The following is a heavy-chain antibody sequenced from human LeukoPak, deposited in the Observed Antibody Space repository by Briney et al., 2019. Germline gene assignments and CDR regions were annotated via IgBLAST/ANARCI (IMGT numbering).Heavy chain of an antibody. D-gene: IGHD1-26*01. Sequence: GGSLRLSCAASGFTFSSNYMSWVRQAPGKGLEWVSIIYSGGSTYYSDSVTGRFTISRDTSKNTLYLQMNSLRAEDTAVYYCAREVGATRGLDPWGQGTLVTVSS. V-gene: IGHV3-53*01. CDR2: IYSGGST. J-gene: IGHJ5*02. CDR3: AREVGATRGLDP. CDR1: GFTFSSNY.